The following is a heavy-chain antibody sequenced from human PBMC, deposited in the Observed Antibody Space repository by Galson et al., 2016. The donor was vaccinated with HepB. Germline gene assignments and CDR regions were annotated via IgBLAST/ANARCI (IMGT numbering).Heavy chain of an antibody. CDR2: IYSGGAT. CDR3: ARDPGRIAAVGHLDS. CDR1: GFIVSSHY. J-gene: IGHJ4*02. Sequence: SLRLSCAASGFIVSSHYMNWVRQAPGKGLEWVSIIYSGGATYYADSAKGRFTISRDNPKNNVYLQMNSLRDEGTAVYYCARDPGRIAAVGHLDSWGQGTLVTVSS. D-gene: IGHD6-13*01. V-gene: IGHV3-53*01.